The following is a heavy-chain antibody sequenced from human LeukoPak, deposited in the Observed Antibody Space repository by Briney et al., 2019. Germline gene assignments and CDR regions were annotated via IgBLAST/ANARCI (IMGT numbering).Heavy chain of an antibody. J-gene: IGHJ4*02. CDR2: ISWNSGSI. CDR3: AKDIAGSFDY. V-gene: IGHV3-9*01. Sequence: PGRSLRLSCAASGFTFDDYAMHWARQAPGKGLEWVSGISWNSGSIGYADSVKGRFTISRDNAKNSLYLQMNSLRAEDTALYYCAKDIAGSFDYWGQGTLVTVSS. CDR1: GFTFDDYA.